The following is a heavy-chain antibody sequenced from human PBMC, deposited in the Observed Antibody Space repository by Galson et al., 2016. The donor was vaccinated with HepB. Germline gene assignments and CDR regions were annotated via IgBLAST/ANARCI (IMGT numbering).Heavy chain of an antibody. CDR3: ARNTDYNTVDP. CDR1: GASISSGRYY. CDR2: IYYSGTT. D-gene: IGHD4-11*01. V-gene: IGHV4-31*03. Sequence: TLSLTCTVSGASISSGRYYWSWIRQRPGRGLEWIGYIYYSGTTYYNPSLASRITITVDTSRNQFSLKLTSVTAADTAVYFCARNTDYNTVDPWGQGTQVTVSS. J-gene: IGHJ5*02.